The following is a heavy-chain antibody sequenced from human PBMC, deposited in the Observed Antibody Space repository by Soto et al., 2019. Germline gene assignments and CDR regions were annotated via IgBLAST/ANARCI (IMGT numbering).Heavy chain of an antibody. CDR2: IFSSGST. Sequence: SETLSLTCAVSGGSITYYSWVWIRQPAGKGLEWIGRIFSSGSTNYNPSLKGRITMSLDTSKNQFSLKLNSATATDTAVYFCARDQGVVVTADNWFDPWGQGILVTVSS. V-gene: IGHV4-4*07. CDR3: ARDQGVVVTADNWFDP. D-gene: IGHD2-21*02. CDR1: GGSITYYS. J-gene: IGHJ5*02.